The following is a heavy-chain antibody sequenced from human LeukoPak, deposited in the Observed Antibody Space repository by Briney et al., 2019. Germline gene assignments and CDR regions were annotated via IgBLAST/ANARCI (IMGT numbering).Heavy chain of an antibody. CDR3: ATYVKWAAGDV. CDR2: INSDGSST. CDR1: GFTFSSYW. J-gene: IGHJ6*02. D-gene: IGHD1-26*01. V-gene: IGHV3-74*01. Sequence: GGSLRLSCAASGFTFSSYWMHWVRQAPGKGLVWVSRINSDGSSTNYADSVKGRFTISRDNAKNTLYLQMNSLRAEDTAIYYCATYVKWAAGDVWGQGTTVSVSS.